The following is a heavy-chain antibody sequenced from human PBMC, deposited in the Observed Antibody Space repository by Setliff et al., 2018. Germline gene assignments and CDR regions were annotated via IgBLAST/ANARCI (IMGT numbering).Heavy chain of an antibody. CDR3: AKDPQIRFLEWLSRVYFDY. Sequence: ASVKVSCKASGYTFTSYAMNWVRQAPGQGLEWMGWIHTNTGNPTYAQGFTGRFVFSLDTSVSTAYLQITSLKAEDTAVYYCAKDPQIRFLEWLSRVYFDYWGQGTLVTVSS. CDR1: GYTFTSYA. J-gene: IGHJ4*02. V-gene: IGHV7-4-1*02. D-gene: IGHD3-3*01. CDR2: IHTNTGNP.